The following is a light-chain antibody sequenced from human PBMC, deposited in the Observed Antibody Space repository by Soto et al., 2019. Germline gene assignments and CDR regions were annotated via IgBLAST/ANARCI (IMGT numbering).Light chain of an antibody. Sequence: QSALTQPASVSGSPGQSITISCTGTSSDVGGYDYVSWYRQHPGKAPKLVIYEVSNRPSGVSNRFSGSKSGNTASPTISGLQAEDEADYYCSSYTSTSTPYVFGTGTKVTVL. CDR3: SSYTSTSTPYV. V-gene: IGLV2-14*01. CDR1: SSDVGGYDY. J-gene: IGLJ1*01. CDR2: EVS.